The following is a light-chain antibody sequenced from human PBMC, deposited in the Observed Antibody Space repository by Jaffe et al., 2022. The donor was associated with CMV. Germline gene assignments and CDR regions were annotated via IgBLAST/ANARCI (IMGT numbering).Light chain of an antibody. CDR2: VNSDGSH. CDR1: SGHSNYA. Sequence: QLVLTQSPSASASLGASVKLTCTLSSGHSNYAIAWHQQRPEKGPRYLMKVNSDGSHSTGAGIPDRFSGSSSGAERYLTISSLQSDDEADYYCQTWGTGIVVFGGGTKVTVL. CDR3: QTWGTGIVV. V-gene: IGLV4-69*01. J-gene: IGLJ2*01.